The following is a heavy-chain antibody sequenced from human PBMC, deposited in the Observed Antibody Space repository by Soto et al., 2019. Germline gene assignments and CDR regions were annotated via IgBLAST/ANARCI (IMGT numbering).Heavy chain of an antibody. D-gene: IGHD5-18*01. CDR3: AHRRSYGSYYYYGMDV. CDR1: GFSLSTSGVG. J-gene: IGHJ6*02. CDR2: IYWNDDK. Sequence: QITLKESGPTLVKPTQTVTMTCTFSGFSLSTSGVGVGWIRQPPGKALEWLALIYWNDDKRYSPSLKSRLTITKDTSKNQVVLTMTNMDPVDTATYYCAHRRSYGSYYYYGMDVWGQGTTVTVSS. V-gene: IGHV2-5*01.